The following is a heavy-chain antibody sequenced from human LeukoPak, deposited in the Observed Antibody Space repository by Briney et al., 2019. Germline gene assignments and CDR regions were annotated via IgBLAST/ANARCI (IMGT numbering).Heavy chain of an antibody. D-gene: IGHD1-26*01. CDR2: IRGSGENT. V-gene: IGHV3-23*01. CDR1: GFTFSTYA. Sequence: TGGSLRLSCAASGFTFSTYAMSWVRQAPGKGLEWVSVIRGSGENTYYADSVKGRFTISRDNSKNTLYLQMNSLRAEDTALYYCAKRDSSGSYEGDYWGQGTLVTVSS. J-gene: IGHJ4*02. CDR3: AKRDSSGSYEGDY.